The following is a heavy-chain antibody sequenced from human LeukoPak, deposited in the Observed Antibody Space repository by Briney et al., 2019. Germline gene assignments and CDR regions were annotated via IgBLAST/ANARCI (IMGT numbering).Heavy chain of an antibody. J-gene: IGHJ4*02. CDR2: ISAYNGNT. V-gene: IGHV1-18*01. CDR1: GYTFPSYG. D-gene: IGHD6-19*01. CDR3: VRFVAVAGNPTGDY. Sequence: ASVKVSCKASGYTFPSYGISWVRPAPGQGLEWMGWISAYNGNTNYAQKLQGRVIMTTDTSTSTAYMEQRSLRTDDAAVYYCVRFVAVAGNPTGDYWGQGTLVTVSS.